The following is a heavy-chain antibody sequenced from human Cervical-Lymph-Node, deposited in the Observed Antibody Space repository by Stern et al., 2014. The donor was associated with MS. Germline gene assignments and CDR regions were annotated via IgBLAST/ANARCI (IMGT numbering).Heavy chain of an antibody. V-gene: IGHV5-51*03. J-gene: IGHJ3*02. Sequence: VQLVQSGAEVKKPGESLKISCQASSYSFSNYWIGWVRQMPGKGLEWMGIIFPRDSDTRYSPSFQGQVTISVDKSTSTAYLQWRSLRASDTAMYYCARSYRLDVFTIWGQGTMVTVSS. CDR1: SYSFSNYW. CDR3: ARSYRLDVFTI. CDR2: IFPRDSDT. D-gene: IGHD3-10*01.